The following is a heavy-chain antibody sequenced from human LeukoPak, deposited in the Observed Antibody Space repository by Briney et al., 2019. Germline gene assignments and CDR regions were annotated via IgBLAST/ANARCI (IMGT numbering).Heavy chain of an antibody. D-gene: IGHD3-3*01. Sequence: GGSLRLSCAASGFTFSSYAMHWVRQAPGKGLEWVAVISYDGSNKYYADSVKGRFTISRDNSKNTLYLQMNRLRAEDTAVYYCARDEGLRFLEWLCSYWGQGTLVTVSS. CDR2: ISYDGSNK. CDR3: ARDEGLRFLEWLCSY. CDR1: GFTFSSYA. J-gene: IGHJ4*02. V-gene: IGHV3-30-3*01.